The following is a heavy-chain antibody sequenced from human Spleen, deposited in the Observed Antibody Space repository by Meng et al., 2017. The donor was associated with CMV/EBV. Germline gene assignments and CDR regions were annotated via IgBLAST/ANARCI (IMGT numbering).Heavy chain of an antibody. CDR3: ARLYSNGGVDFFDY. V-gene: IGHV4-61*02. Sequence: QVQLQESGPGLVKPSQTLSLICSVSGGSLSTDSFYWSWIRQPAGKGLEWIGRLSTTGNTMYNPSLKSRVTISADTSKGQFSLKLTSVTPADTAVYHCARLYSNGGVDFFDYCGQGTLVTVSS. D-gene: IGHD6-19*01. J-gene: IGHJ4*02. CDR1: GGSLSTDSFY. CDR2: LSTTGNT.